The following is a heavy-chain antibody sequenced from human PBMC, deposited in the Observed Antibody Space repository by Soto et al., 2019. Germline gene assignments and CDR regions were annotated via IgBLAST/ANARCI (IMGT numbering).Heavy chain of an antibody. Sequence: SQTLSLTCVIPGDSVTSVNTAWNWIRQSPSRGLEWLGRTYYGSKWYYDYALFVKSRVTVNPDTSKNQFSLQLNSVTPEDTAVYYCTRGRWLEGMGVWSQGTTVTVSS. J-gene: IGHJ6*02. CDR3: TRGRWLEGMGV. D-gene: IGHD6-19*01. V-gene: IGHV6-1*01. CDR1: GDSVTSVNTA. CDR2: TYYGSKWYY.